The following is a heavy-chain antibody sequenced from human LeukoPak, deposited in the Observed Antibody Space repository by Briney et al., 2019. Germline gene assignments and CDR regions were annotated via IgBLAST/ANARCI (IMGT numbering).Heavy chain of an antibody. CDR2: ISSYNGNT. CDR3: AKAGPPIHYYYMDV. Sequence: ASVKVSCKASGYIFTSYGINWVRQAPGQGLEWMGWISSYNGNTHYAQILQGRVTMTTDTSTSTAYMELRSLRSDDTAVYYCAKAGPPIHYYYMDVWGKGTTVTISS. CDR1: GYIFTSYG. V-gene: IGHV1-18*01. J-gene: IGHJ6*03.